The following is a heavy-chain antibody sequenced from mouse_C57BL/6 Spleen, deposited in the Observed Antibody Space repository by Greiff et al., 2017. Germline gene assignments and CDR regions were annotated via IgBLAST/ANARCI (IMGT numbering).Heavy chain of an antibody. D-gene: IGHD3-2*02. CDR3: ARHKTAQAKDYYAMDY. Sequence: VQVVESGPGLVAPSQSLSITCTVSGFSLTSYGVHWVRQPPGKGLEWLVVIWSDGSTTYNSALKSRLSISKDNSKSQVFLKMNSLQTDDTAMYYGARHKTAQAKDYYAMDYWGQGTSVTVSS. V-gene: IGHV2-6-1*01. CDR1: GFSLTSYG. J-gene: IGHJ4*01. CDR2: IWSDGST.